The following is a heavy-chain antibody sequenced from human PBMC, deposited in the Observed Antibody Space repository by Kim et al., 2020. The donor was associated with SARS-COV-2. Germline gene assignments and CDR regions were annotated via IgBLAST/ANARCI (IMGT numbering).Heavy chain of an antibody. J-gene: IGHJ4*02. D-gene: IGHD1-26*01. CDR2: ISYDGNKK. CDR3: AKSFSGSYFGYDY. V-gene: IGHV3-30*18. Sequence: GGSLRLSCAASGFTFNTYGMHWVRQAPGKGLEWVAVISYDGNKKYYAESVKGRFTISGDNSKNTLYLQMNSLRIEDTAVFYCAKSFSGSYFGYDYWGQGTLVTVSS. CDR1: GFTFNTYG.